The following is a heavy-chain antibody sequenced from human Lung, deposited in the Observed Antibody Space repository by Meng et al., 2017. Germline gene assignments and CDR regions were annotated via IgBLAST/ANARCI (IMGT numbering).Heavy chain of an antibody. Sequence: VSLVESGAGVKTPGASVEGTCNASGYTFPDYWLHWVRRAPGQGLEWMGRINPKSGDTHYAQRFQGRVTMTGDTSISTAYMELSGLRSDDTAMYYCARDEDISAAGKLFGDYWGQGTLVTVSS. CDR3: ARDEDISAAGKLFGDY. CDR1: GYTFPDYW. J-gene: IGHJ4*02. V-gene: IGHV1-2*06. D-gene: IGHD6-13*01. CDR2: INPKSGDT.